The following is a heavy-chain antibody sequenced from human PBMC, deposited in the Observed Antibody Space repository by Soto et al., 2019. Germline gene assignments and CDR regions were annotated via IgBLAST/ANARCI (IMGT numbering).Heavy chain of an antibody. D-gene: IGHD6-6*01. CDR2: IYSNGDT. Sequence: SETLSLTCSVSSDSMNSGGYYWSWIRQHPWKGLEWIGYIYSNGDTYYNPSLKSRVTISVDTSKNQFSLNLTSVTAADTAVYYCARRGGSSSGYYYYAIDVCDQGXTLTVSS. CDR1: SDSMNSGGYY. V-gene: IGHV4-31*03. CDR3: ARRGGSSSGYYYYAIDV. J-gene: IGHJ6*02.